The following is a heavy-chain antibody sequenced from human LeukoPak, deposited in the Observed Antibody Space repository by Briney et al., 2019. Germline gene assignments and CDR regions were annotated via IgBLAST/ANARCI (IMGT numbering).Heavy chain of an antibody. CDR3: ATSFWGTPSIPYDY. J-gene: IGHJ4*02. V-gene: IGHV1-24*01. CDR1: GYTLTELS. Sequence: ASVKVSCKVSGYTLTELSMHWVRQAPGKGLEWMGGFVPEDGETIYAQKFQGRVTMTEDTSTDTAYMELSSLRSEDTAVYYCATSFWGTPSIPYDYWGQGTLVTVSS. CDR2: FVPEDGET. D-gene: IGHD3-16*01.